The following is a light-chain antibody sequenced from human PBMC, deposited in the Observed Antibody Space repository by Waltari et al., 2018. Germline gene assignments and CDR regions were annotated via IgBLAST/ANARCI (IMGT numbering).Light chain of an antibody. V-gene: IGLV4-69*01. J-gene: IGLJ3*02. CDR3: ETWDTAIHV. Sequence: QLVVTQSPSASAPLGASVKLTCTLTSGPSTSAIAWHHQQPGKGPRYLMSLNSDGSHSRGDGIPDRFSGSSSGAERYLTISSLESEDEADYYCETWDTAIHVFGGGTKLTVI. CDR1: SGPSTSA. CDR2: LNSDGSH.